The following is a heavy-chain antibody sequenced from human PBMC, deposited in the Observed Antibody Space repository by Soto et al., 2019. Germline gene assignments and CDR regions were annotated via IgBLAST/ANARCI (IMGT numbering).Heavy chain of an antibody. Sequence: QVQLVESGGGVVQPGRSLRLSCAASGFTFSTYGMHWVRQAPGKGLEWVAVISNGGSDHYYGDSVKGRFTVSRDNSKKTMSLQMNSLRPEDTAVYYCAKRFSASWSIESWGQGTLVIVSS. CDR2: ISNGGSDH. J-gene: IGHJ5*01. CDR1: GFTFSTYG. D-gene: IGHD6-13*01. V-gene: IGHV3-30*18. CDR3: AKRFSASWSIES.